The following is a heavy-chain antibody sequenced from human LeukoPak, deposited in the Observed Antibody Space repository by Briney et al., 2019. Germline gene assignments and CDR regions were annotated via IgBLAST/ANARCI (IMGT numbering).Heavy chain of an antibody. CDR2: INPNNRGT. CDR1: GYTFTVYY. D-gene: IGHD1-26*01. Sequence: GASVKISCKASGYTFTVYYMDWVRQPPAQGLEWMGRINPNNRGTNFAQKVQGRVTMTRNTCISTAYMELTSLTSDDTAAYYCARDLTVYSGSYGYWGQGTLVTVSS. J-gene: IGHJ4*02. V-gene: IGHV1-2*02. CDR3: ARDLTVYSGSYGY.